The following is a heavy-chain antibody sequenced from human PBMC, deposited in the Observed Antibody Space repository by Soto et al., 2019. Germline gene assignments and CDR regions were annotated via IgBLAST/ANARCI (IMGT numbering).Heavy chain of an antibody. CDR1: GFTFSSYS. Sequence: EVQLVESGGGLVQPGGSLRLSCAASGFTFSSYSMNWVRQAPGKGLEWVSYISSSSSTIYYADSVKGRFTISRDNAKNPIDLQSNSRRDGGTAVYYSAREIGGGDYWGQGTLVTVSS. V-gene: IGHV3-48*02. D-gene: IGHD3-10*01. J-gene: IGHJ4*02. CDR3: AREIGGGDY. CDR2: ISSSSSTI.